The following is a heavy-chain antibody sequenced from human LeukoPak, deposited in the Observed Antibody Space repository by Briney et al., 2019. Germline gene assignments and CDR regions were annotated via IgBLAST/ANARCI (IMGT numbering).Heavy chain of an antibody. CDR3: ARDGKPQCYYYYYMDV. CDR1: GGSISSGSYY. CDR2: IYTSGST. D-gene: IGHD1-1*01. V-gene: IGHV4-61*02. Sequence: PSETLSLTCTVSGGSISSGSYYWSWIRQPAGKGLEWIGRIYTSGSTNYNPSLKSRVTISVDTSKNQFSLKLSSVTAADTAVYYCARDGKPQCYYYYYMDVWGKGTTVTVSS. J-gene: IGHJ6*03.